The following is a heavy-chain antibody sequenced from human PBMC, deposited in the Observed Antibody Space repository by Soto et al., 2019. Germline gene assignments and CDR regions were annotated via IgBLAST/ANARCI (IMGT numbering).Heavy chain of an antibody. CDR3: ANGRGGAYYYYGVDV. CDR1: GFTFNTYA. D-gene: IGHD3-10*01. J-gene: IGHJ6*02. Sequence: EVQLLESGGGLVQPGESLTLSCAASGFTFNTYAMTWARRAPGKGLEWVSAISGSGATTYVADSMKGRFTISRDNSEDTLYLQMNSLRAEDTAIYFCANGRGGAYYYYGVDVWGQGTTVTVSS. CDR2: ISGSGATT. V-gene: IGHV3-23*01.